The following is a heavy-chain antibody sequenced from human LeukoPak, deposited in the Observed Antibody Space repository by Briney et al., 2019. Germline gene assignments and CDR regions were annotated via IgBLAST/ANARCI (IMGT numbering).Heavy chain of an antibody. CDR1: GFTFSTSG. CDR2: ISGSGGST. D-gene: IGHD3-9*01. J-gene: IGHJ4*02. V-gene: IGHV3-23*01. CDR3: AKGFEDHDY. Sequence: PGGSLRLSCKASGFTFSTSGMSWVRQAPGKGLEWVSAISGSGGSTYYADSVKGRFTISRDNSKNTLYLQMNSLRAEDTAVYYCAKGFEDHDYWGQGTLVTVSS.